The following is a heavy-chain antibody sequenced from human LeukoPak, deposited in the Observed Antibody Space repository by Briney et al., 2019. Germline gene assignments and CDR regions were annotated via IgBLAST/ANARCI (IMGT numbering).Heavy chain of an antibody. Sequence: PGGSLRLSCAASGFTFSRHWMSWVRQAAGKGREWASAIFSGGSTFYADSVTGRFTISRDNSKNQVYLEMNSLRAEDTAVYYCARDLKTSGWYGDFDYWGQGTLVTVSS. V-gene: IGHV3-53*01. D-gene: IGHD6-19*01. CDR3: ARDLKTSGWYGDFDY. CDR1: GFTFSRHW. CDR2: IFSGGST. J-gene: IGHJ4*02.